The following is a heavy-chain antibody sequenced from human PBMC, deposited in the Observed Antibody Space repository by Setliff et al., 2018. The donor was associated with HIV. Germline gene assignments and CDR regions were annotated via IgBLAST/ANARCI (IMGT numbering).Heavy chain of an antibody. D-gene: IGHD4-17*01. Sequence: PGGSLRLSCAASGFIFSDYYMSWIRQAPGKGLEWISYISTSGSTIHYADSVKGRFTISRDNAKNSLYLQMNSLRAEDTAVYYCARDRGDYGGYYYYGMDVWGQGTPVTVSS. CDR2: ISTSGSTI. V-gene: IGHV3-11*04. CDR3: ARDRGDYGGYYYYGMDV. J-gene: IGHJ6*02. CDR1: GFIFSDYY.